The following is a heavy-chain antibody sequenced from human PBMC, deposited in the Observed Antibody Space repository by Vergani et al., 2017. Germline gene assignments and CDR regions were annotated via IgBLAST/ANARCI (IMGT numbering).Heavy chain of an antibody. CDR2: ISSSGSTI. J-gene: IGHJ6*02. V-gene: IGHV3-48*03. CDR1: GFTFSSYE. CDR3: ARDVRSSWYTYYYGMDV. D-gene: IGHD6-13*01. Sequence: EVQLVESGGGLVQPGGSLRLSCAASGFTFSSYEMNWVRQAPGKGLEWVSYISSSGSTIYYADSVKGRFTISRDNAKNSLYLKMNSLRAEDTAVYYCARDVRSSWYTYYYGMDVWGQGTTVTVSS.